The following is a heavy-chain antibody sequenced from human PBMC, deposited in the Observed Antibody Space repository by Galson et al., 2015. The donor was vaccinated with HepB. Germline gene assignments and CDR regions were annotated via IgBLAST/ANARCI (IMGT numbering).Heavy chain of an antibody. CDR2: ISYDGSNK. J-gene: IGHJ4*02. CDR3: ARVFITSGSDIVGAGY. CDR1: GLTFSSYA. D-gene: IGHD3-10*01. Sequence: SLRLSCAAPGLTFSSYAMHWVRQAPGKGLEWVAVISYDGSNKYYADSVKGRFTISRDNSKNTLYLQMNSLRAEDTAVYYCARVFITSGSDIVGAGYWGQGTLVTVSS. V-gene: IGHV3-30*04.